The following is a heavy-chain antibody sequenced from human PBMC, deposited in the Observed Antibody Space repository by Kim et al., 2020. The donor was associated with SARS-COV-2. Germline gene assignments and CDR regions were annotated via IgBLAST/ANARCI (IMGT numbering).Heavy chain of an antibody. D-gene: IGHD3-22*01. CDR2: VFDSGST. Sequence: SETLSLTCTVSGGSISYYYWSWIRQPPGKGLEWIGYVFDSGSTNYNPSLKSRVTISLDTSKKQFSLQLTPETAADTAVYYCAGGKYYYDGSGNPRFWYFDLWGRGTLVTVSS. CDR1: GGSISYYY. V-gene: IGHV4-59*01. CDR3: AGGKYYYDGSGNPRFWYFDL. J-gene: IGHJ2*01.